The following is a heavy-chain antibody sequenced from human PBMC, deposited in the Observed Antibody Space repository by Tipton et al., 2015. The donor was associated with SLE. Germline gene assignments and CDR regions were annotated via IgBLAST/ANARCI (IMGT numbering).Heavy chain of an antibody. J-gene: IGHJ4*02. V-gene: IGHV4-4*08. CDR2: IYMDGNT. CDR3: ARGDNNSWRLRL. CDR1: GVSIRTFY. Sequence: TLSLTCTVSGVSIRTFYWHWFRQPPGKRLKWIGCIYMDGNTHYNPSFKSRVTISVDRSKNQFSLKWSSVSAAATAVYYCARGDNNSWRLRLWGQGTLVTVSS. D-gene: IGHD2-21*02.